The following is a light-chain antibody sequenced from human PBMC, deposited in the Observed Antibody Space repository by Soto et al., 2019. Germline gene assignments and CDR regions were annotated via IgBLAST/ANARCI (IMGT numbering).Light chain of an antibody. V-gene: IGKV1-39*01. CDR2: AAS. CDR1: QTINNY. Sequence: DIQMTQSPSSLSASVGDRVTITCRASQTINNYLNWYQQKPGKDPKLLIYAASSLQGGVPSRFSGSGSGTDFTLTISSLQREDCAIYFCQQSSSTVLTFGGGTKVEI. CDR3: QQSSSTVLT. J-gene: IGKJ4*01.